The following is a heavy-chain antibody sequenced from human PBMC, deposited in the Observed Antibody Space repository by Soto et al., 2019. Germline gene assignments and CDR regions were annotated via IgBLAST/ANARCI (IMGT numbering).Heavy chain of an antibody. J-gene: IGHJ4*02. CDR1: GFSFGTYW. Sequence: GGSLRLSCAVSGFSFGTYWMSWVRQAPGKGLEWVANIKEDGSDKYYVDSLKGRFTISRDNAQNSLFLQMNSLRVEDTAVYYCVRGGGNFDYWGPGTLVTDSS. D-gene: IGHD5-12*01. V-gene: IGHV3-7*01. CDR3: VRGGGNFDY. CDR2: IKEDGSDK.